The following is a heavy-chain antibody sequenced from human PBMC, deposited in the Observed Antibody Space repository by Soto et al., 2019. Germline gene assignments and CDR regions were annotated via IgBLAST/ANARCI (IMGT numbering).Heavy chain of an antibody. V-gene: IGHV3-53*01. Sequence: GGSLRLSCAASGFSVSSNYMTWVRQAPGKGLEWVSVIYSGGSTYYADSVKGRFTISRDISQNTVYLQMNRLRVEDTAVYYCARGAAVGATSYYFDYWGQGTQVTVSS. J-gene: IGHJ4*02. D-gene: IGHD1-26*01. CDR3: ARGAAVGATSYYFDY. CDR1: GFSVSSNY. CDR2: IYSGGST.